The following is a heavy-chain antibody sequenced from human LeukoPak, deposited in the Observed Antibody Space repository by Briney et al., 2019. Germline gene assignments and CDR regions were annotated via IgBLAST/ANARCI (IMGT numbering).Heavy chain of an antibody. V-gene: IGHV1-2*02. J-gene: IGHJ4*02. D-gene: IGHD3-22*01. CDR3: ARDADYYDSSGYYAGYFDY. Sequence: ASVKVSRKASGYTFTGYYMHWVRQAPGQGLEWMGWINPNSGGTNYAQKLQGRVTMTRDTSISTAYMELSRLRSDDTAVYYCARDADYYDSSGYYAGYFDYWGQGTLVTVSS. CDR1: GYTFTGYY. CDR2: INPNSGGT.